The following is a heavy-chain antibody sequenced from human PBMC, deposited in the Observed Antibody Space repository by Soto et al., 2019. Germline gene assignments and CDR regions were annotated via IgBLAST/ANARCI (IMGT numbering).Heavy chain of an antibody. V-gene: IGHV1-18*01. CDR3: ARYRATINSFWFDP. CDR2: ISAYNGNT. Sequence: QVQLVQSGAEVKKPGASVKVSCKTSGYTFTNFGISWVRQAPGQGLEWMGWISAYNGNTNYAQKLQGRVTMTTDRSTSTAYMELRSLRSDDTAVYYCARYRATINSFWFDPWGQGTLVTVSS. D-gene: IGHD5-12*01. J-gene: IGHJ5*02. CDR1: GYTFTNFG.